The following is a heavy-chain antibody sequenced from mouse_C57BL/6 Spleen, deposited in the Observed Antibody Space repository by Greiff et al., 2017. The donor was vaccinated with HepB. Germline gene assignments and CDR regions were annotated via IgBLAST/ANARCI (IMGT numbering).Heavy chain of an antibody. J-gene: IGHJ2*01. V-gene: IGHV1-15*01. CDR3: TRNSLITTLYYFDY. CDR2: IDPETGGT. CDR1: GYTFTDYE. Sequence: LQESGAELVRPGASVTLSCKASGYTFTDYEMHWVKQTPVHGLEWIGAIDPETGGTAYNQKFKGKAILTADKSSSTAYMELRSLTSEDSAVYYCTRNSLITTLYYFDYWGQGTTLTVSS. D-gene: IGHD1-1*01.